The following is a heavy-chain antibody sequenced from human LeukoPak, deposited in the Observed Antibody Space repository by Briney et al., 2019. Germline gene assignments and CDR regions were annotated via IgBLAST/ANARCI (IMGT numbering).Heavy chain of an antibody. D-gene: IGHD5-18*01. J-gene: IGHJ4*02. CDR1: GYTFTTYG. CDR3: ASNPDTAMVRDY. CDR2: INPNSGGT. V-gene: IGHV1-2*02. Sequence: ASVKVSCKSSGYTFTTYGITWVRQAPGQGLEWMGWINPNSGGTNYAQKFQGRVTMTRDTSISTAYMELSRLRSDDTAVYYCASNPDTAMVRDYRGQGTLVTVSS.